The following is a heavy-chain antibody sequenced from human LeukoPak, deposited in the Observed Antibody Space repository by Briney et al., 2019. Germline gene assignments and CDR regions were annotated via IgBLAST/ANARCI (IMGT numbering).Heavy chain of an antibody. D-gene: IGHD1-1*01. Sequence: SETLSLTCTVSGPSINNYYWSWLRQPPGKGLECTGYVSYSGRTNHNPSLKSRVTISADTSKNQFSLKLTSVTAADTAVYYCARHERGAENLDYWGQGTLVTVSS. CDR2: VSYSGRT. V-gene: IGHV4-59*08. CDR3: ARHERGAENLDY. J-gene: IGHJ4*02. CDR1: GPSINNYY.